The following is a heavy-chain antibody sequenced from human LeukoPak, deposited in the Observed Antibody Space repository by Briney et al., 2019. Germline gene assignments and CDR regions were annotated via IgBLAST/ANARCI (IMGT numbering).Heavy chain of an antibody. Sequence: SETLSPTCTVSGGSISSYYWSWIRQPPGKGLEWIGYIYYSGSTNYNPSLKSRVTISVDTSKNQFSLKLSSVTAADTAVYYCARQSLWELLAFDIWGQGTMVTVSS. J-gene: IGHJ3*02. CDR1: GGSISSYY. CDR3: ARQSLWELLAFDI. CDR2: IYYSGST. D-gene: IGHD1-26*01. V-gene: IGHV4-59*08.